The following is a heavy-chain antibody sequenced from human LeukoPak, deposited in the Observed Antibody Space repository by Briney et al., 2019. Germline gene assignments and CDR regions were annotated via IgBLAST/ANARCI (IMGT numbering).Heavy chain of an antibody. CDR3: VGGDSREL. CDR1: GFSFNTYT. CDR2: IGRTSVDK. Sequence: PGGSLRLSCAGSGFSFNTYTMNWVRQAPGKGLEWISPIGRTSVDKYYAASVRGRFTISRDNSKNSLYVEMSSLRAEDTAVYYCVGGDSRELWGQGTLVTVSS. J-gene: IGHJ4*02. D-gene: IGHD3-22*01. V-gene: IGHV3-21*01.